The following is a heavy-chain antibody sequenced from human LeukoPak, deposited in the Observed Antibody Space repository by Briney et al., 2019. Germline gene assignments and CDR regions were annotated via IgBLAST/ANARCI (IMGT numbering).Heavy chain of an antibody. CDR1: GFTFSNYG. Sequence: PGGSLRLSCAASGFTFSNYGMHWVRQIPGKGLMWVSSITSGSSFIYYTDSVKGRFTISRDNAKNSLYLQMNSLRAEDTAVYYCLSWIQLPWGQGTLVTVSS. CDR3: LSWIQLP. D-gene: IGHD5-18*01. CDR2: ITSGSSFI. J-gene: IGHJ5*02. V-gene: IGHV3-21*01.